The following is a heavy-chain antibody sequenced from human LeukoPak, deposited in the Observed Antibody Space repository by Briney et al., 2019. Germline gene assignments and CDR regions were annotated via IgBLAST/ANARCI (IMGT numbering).Heavy chain of an antibody. J-gene: IGHJ3*02. CDR3: AKVLHSGYSRDAFDI. V-gene: IGHV3-23*01. CDR1: SSSSYY. D-gene: IGHD3-22*01. CDR2: ISGSGGST. Sequence: SSSSYYWGWIRQPPGKGLEWVSAISGSGGSTYYADSVKGRFTISRDNSKNTLYLQMNSLRAEDTAVYYCAKVLHSGYSRDAFDIWGQGTMVTVSS.